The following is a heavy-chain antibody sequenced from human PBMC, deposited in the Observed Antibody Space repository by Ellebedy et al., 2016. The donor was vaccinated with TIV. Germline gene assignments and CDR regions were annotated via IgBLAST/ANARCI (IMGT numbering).Heavy chain of an antibody. V-gene: IGHV3-7*03. Sequence: GESLKISCAASGFTFSSYEMTWVRQAPGKGLEWVSNVSQDGSEKYYVDSVKGRFTVSRDNAKNSVYLQMNHLRAEDTAVYYCARDPGGGGNYGDNWFDPWGQGTLVTVSS. CDR3: ARDPGGGGNYGDNWFDP. J-gene: IGHJ5*02. D-gene: IGHD4-17*01. CDR2: VSQDGSEK. CDR1: GFTFSSYE.